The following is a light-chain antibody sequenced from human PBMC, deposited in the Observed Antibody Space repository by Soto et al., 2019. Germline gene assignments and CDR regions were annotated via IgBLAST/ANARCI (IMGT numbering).Light chain of an antibody. CDR3: SSYTSSSTRV. V-gene: IGLV2-14*01. CDR2: DVN. J-gene: IGLJ2*01. Sequence: QSALTQPASVSGSPGQSITISCTGTSSDVGGYNYVSWYQQHPGKAPKLMIYDVNNRPSGVSNRFSGSKSGNTASLTISGLQAEDGADYYCSSYTSSSTRVFGGGTKLTVL. CDR1: SSDVGGYNY.